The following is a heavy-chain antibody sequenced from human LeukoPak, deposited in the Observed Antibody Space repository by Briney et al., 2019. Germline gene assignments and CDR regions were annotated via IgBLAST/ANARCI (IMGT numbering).Heavy chain of an antibody. CDR3: ARGLGYYDSSGYPDQYYFDY. CDR2: IYYSGCT. D-gene: IGHD3-22*01. V-gene: IGHV4-59*01. Sequence: SETLSLTCTVSGGSISSYYWSWIRQPPGKGLEWIGYIYYSGCTNYNPSLKSRVTISVDTSKNQFSLKLSSVTAADTAVYYCARGLGYYDSSGYPDQYYFDYWGQGTLVTVSS. CDR1: GGSISSYY. J-gene: IGHJ4*02.